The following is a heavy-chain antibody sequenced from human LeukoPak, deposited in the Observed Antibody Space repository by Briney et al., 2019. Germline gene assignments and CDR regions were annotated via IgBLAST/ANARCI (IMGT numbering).Heavy chain of an antibody. CDR2: ISYDGSNK. CDR1: GFTFSSYA. CDR3: ARESWSAHEGFDY. V-gene: IGHV3-30-3*01. Sequence: PGRSLRLSCAASGFTFSSYAMHWVRQAPGKGLEWVAVISYDGSNKYYADSVKGRFTISRDNSKNTLYLQMNSLRAEDTAVYYCARESWSAHEGFDYWGQGTLVTVSS. D-gene: IGHD2-15*01. J-gene: IGHJ4*02.